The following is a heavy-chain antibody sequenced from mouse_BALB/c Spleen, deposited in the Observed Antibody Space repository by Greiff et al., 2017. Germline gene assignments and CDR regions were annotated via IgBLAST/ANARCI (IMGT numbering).Heavy chain of an antibody. CDR1: GYSITSDYA. CDR2: ISYSGST. J-gene: IGHJ4*01. Sequence: EVKLEESGPGLVKPSQSLSLTCTVTGYSITSDYAWNWIRQFPGNKLEWMGYISYSGSTSYNPSLKSRISITRDTSKNQFFLQLNSVTTEDTATYYCAREYYGNPYYAMDYWGQGTSVTVSS. V-gene: IGHV3-2*02. CDR3: AREYYGNPYYAMDY. D-gene: IGHD2-1*01.